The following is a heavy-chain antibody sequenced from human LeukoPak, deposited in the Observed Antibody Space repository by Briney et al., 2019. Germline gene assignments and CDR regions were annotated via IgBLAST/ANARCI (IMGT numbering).Heavy chain of an antibody. V-gene: IGHV3-30*04. D-gene: IGHD2/OR15-2a*01. CDR2: ISYDGSNK. J-gene: IGHJ4*02. CDR3: ARDLCY. Sequence: GGSLRLSCAASGFTFSSYPMHWVRQAPGKGLEWVAVISYDGSNKYYADSVKGRFTISRDNSKNTLYLQMNSLRAEDTAVYYCARDLCYWGQGTLVTVSS. CDR1: GFTFSSYP.